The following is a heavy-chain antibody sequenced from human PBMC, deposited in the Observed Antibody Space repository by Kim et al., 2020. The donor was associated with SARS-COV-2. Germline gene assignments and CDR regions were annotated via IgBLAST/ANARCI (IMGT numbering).Heavy chain of an antibody. V-gene: IGHV4-59*01. J-gene: IGHJ6*03. CDR1: GGSISSYY. CDR3: ARYQDHAYYYGSGSYYSYYYYYYMDV. CDR2: IYYSGST. Sequence: SETLSLTCTVSGGSISSYYWSWIRQPPGKGLEWIGYIYYSGSTNYNPSLKSRVTISVDTSKNQFSLKLSSVTAADTAVYYCARYQDHAYYYGSGSYYSYYYYYYMDVWGKGTTVTVSS. D-gene: IGHD3-10*01.